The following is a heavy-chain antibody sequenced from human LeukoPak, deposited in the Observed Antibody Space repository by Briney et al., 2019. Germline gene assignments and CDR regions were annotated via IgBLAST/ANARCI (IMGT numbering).Heavy chain of an antibody. J-gene: IGHJ4*02. Sequence: ASVKVSCKASGYTFTGYYMHWVRQAPGQGLEWMGRIIPILGIANYAQKFQGRVTITADKSTSTAYMELSSLRSEDTAVYYCARDELGRDGYNCDWGQGTLVTVSS. CDR3: ARDELGRDGYNCD. D-gene: IGHD5-24*01. CDR2: IIPILGIA. V-gene: IGHV1-69*04. CDR1: GYTFTGYY.